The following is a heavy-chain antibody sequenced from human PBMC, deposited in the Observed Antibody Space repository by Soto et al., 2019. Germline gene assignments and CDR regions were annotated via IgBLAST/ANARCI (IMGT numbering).Heavy chain of an antibody. Sequence: EVQLVESGGGLVKPGESLRLSCAASGFTFSDARMTWVRQAPGKGLEWVGRIKSKTDGGTTDYAAPVKGRFTISREYSKNTLYLQMNSLKTEDTAVYYCIGTNYGDYGAYWGQGTLVTVSS. CDR2: IKSKTDGGTT. CDR1: GFTFSDAR. CDR3: IGTNYGDYGAY. J-gene: IGHJ4*02. V-gene: IGHV3-15*01. D-gene: IGHD4-17*01.